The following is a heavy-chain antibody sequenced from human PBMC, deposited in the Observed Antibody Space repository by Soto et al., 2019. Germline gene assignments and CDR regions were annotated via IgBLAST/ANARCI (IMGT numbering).Heavy chain of an antibody. CDR3: AKGRGQTWHFDY. J-gene: IGHJ4*02. CDR2: SSGSGGTA. D-gene: IGHD3-10*01. CDR1: GFTFSSYA. V-gene: IGHV3-23*01. Sequence: EVQLLESGGGSVQPGGSLRLSCAASGFTFSSYAMHWVRRPPGKGLEWVSSSSGSGGTAYYADSVKGRCSISRDSLVNTLYLQRSSLRAEDTSVYYFAKGRGQTWHFDYWGQGTLVTVSP.